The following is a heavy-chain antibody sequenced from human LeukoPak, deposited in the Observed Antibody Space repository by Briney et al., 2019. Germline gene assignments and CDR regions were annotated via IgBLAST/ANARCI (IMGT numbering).Heavy chain of an antibody. V-gene: IGHV3-48*03. CDR2: ISSSGSTI. CDR1: GFTFSSYE. J-gene: IGHJ1*01. CDR3: ARGATAVADAEYFQH. Sequence: GGSLRLSCAASGFTFSSYEMNWVRQAPGKGLEWVSYISSSGSTIYYADSVEGRFTISRDNAKNSLYLQMNSLRAEDTAVYYCARGATAVADAEYFQHWGQGTLVTVSS. D-gene: IGHD6-19*01.